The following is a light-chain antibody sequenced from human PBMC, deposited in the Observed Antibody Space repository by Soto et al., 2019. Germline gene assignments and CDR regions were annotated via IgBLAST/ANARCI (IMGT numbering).Light chain of an antibody. J-gene: IGLJ3*02. CDR1: SSDVGSYNR. CDR3: SSITTSDNWV. CDR2: EVS. V-gene: IGLV2-14*02. Sequence: QSVLTQPASVSGSPGQSITISCTGGSSDVGSYNRVSWYRQHPGKAPQLMIYEVSNRPSGVSNRFSGSKSGNTASLTISGLQAEDEADYFCSSITTSDNWVIGGGTQMT.